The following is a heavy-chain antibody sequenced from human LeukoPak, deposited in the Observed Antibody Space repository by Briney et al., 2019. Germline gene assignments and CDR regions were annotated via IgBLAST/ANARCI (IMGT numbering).Heavy chain of an antibody. V-gene: IGHV3-66*01. Sequence: GGSLRLSCAASGFTVSSNYMSWVRQAPGKGLEWVSVIYSGGSTYYADSVKGRFTISRDNSKNTLYLQMSSLRAEDTAVYYCARAIVGATVNDYWGQGTLVTVSS. CDR3: ARAIVGATVNDY. CDR1: GFTVSSNY. D-gene: IGHD1-26*01. J-gene: IGHJ4*02. CDR2: IYSGGST.